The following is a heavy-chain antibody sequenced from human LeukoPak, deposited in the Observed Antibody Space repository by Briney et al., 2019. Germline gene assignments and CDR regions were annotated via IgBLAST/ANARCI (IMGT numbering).Heavy chain of an antibody. Sequence: GKSLTLSCAASGSTFSTNAIHWVRQGPGKGPEWVAVIWHDGSNKDYGDCAKGRFTISRENSKNLVHLQMNSLRPEDTAVYYCARDWDAYGSGSSLDSWGQGTLVTVSS. D-gene: IGHD3-10*01. V-gene: IGHV3-33*01. J-gene: IGHJ4*02. CDR1: GSTFSTNA. CDR3: ARDWDAYGSGSSLDS. CDR2: IWHDGSNK.